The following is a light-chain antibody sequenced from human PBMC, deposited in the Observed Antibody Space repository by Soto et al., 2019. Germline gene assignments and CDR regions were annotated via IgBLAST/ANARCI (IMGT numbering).Light chain of an antibody. J-gene: IGKJ4*01. V-gene: IGKV3-11*01. CDR2: DAS. CDR3: QQRADWPPELT. CDR1: QGVSNL. Sequence: EIVLTQSPDTLSLSPGDRATLSCRASQGVSNLLAWYQQRPGQAPRLLIYDASKRATGVPARFSGSGSGTDFTLTISSLEPEDFAVYYCQQRADWPPELTFGGGTKVDI.